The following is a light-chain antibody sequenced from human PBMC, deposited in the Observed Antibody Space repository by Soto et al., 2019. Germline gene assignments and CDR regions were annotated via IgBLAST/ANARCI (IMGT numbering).Light chain of an antibody. V-gene: IGKV1-27*01. Sequence: DVQMTQSPSYLSASVGDSVTITCRASQGISSYLAWYQQKPGRVPKLLIYSASTLHSEVPSRFSGSGSGTDFTPTISSLQPEDVATYYCQQFNSVQNNFRRGTKVDIK. CDR1: QGISSY. J-gene: IGKJ3*01. CDR2: SAS. CDR3: QQFNSVQNN.